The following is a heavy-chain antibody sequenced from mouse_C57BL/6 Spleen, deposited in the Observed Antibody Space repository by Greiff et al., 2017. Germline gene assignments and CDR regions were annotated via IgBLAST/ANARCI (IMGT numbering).Heavy chain of an antibody. J-gene: IGHJ1*03. V-gene: IGHV1-52*01. CDR1: GYTFTSYW. Sequence: QVQLQQPGAELVRPGSSVKLSCKASGYTFTSYWMHWVKQRPIQGLEWIGNIDPSDSETHYNQKFKDKATLTVDKSSSTAYMQLSSLTSEDSAVYYCARRYIYYGTWYFDVWGTGTTVTVSS. D-gene: IGHD2-1*01. CDR3: ARRYIYYGTWYFDV. CDR2: IDPSDSET.